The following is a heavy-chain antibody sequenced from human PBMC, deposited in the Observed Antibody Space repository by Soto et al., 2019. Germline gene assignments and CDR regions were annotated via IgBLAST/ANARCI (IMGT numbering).Heavy chain of an antibody. Sequence: VSCQTSGDTFTNFGLSWVRQAPRQGLEWMGWIATYNSNKNYAQKFQGRLTLTTDTSTSTGYMELKSLEYDDTAVYYCARVLRGVVNWFDPWGQGTLVTVSS. CDR1: GDTFTNFG. D-gene: IGHD3-10*01. J-gene: IGHJ5*02. CDR2: IATYNSNK. V-gene: IGHV1-18*01. CDR3: ARVLRGVVNWFDP.